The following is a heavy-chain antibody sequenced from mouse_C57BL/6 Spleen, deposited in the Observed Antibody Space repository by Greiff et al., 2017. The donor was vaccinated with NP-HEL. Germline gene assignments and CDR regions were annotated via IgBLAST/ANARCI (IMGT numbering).Heavy chain of an antibody. CDR2: ISDGGSYT. CDR3: ARDSSGYVRCAY. J-gene: IGHJ3*01. V-gene: IGHV5-4*01. D-gene: IGHD3-2*02. CDR1: GFTFSSYA. Sequence: DVHLVESGGGLVKPGGSLKLSCAASGFTFSSYAMSWVRQTPEKRLEWVATISDGGSYTYYPDNVKGRFTISRDNAKNNLYLQMSHLKSEDTAMYYCARDSSGYVRCAYWGQGTLVTVSA.